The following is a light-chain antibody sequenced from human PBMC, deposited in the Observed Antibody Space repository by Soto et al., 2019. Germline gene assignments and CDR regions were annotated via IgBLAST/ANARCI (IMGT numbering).Light chain of an antibody. CDR2: AAS. J-gene: IGKJ4*01. V-gene: IGKV1-27*01. CDR3: QKYNSAPQLT. Sequence: DIHMTQSPSSLSASVGDRVTITCRASQGISNYLAWYQQKPGNVPKLLIYAASTLQSGVPSRFSGSGSGTDFTRTISSLQPDDVATYYCQKYNSAPQLTVGGGTNVEIK. CDR1: QGISNY.